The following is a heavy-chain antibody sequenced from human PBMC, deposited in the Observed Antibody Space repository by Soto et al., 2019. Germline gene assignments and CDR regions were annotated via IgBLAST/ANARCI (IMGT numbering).Heavy chain of an antibody. CDR2: IYYSGST. CDR3: ARIGYSSGIRGAFDI. D-gene: IGHD6-19*01. Sequence: SETLSLTCTVSGGSIISSSYYWGWIRQPPGKGLEWIGSIYYSGSTYYNPSLKSRVTISVDTSKNQFSLKLSSVTAADTAVYYCARIGYSSGIRGAFDIWGQGTIVTVSS. J-gene: IGHJ3*02. V-gene: IGHV4-39*01. CDR1: GGSIISSSYY.